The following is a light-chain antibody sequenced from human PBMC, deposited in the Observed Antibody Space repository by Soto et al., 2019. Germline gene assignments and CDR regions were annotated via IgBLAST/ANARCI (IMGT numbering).Light chain of an antibody. V-gene: IGLV4-69*01. CDR2: VNSDGRH. Sequence: QPVLTQSPSASASLGASVKLTCTLSSGHSSYAIAWHQQQPKRGPRYLMKVNSDGRHNNGDGIPDRFSGSSSGAERYLIISSLQSEDEADYYCQTWDTASVVFGGGTQLTVL. J-gene: IGLJ2*01. CDR1: SGHSSYA. CDR3: QTWDTASVV.